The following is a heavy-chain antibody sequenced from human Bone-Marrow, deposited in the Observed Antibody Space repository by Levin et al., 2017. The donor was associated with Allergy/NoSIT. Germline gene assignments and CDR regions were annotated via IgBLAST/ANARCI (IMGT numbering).Heavy chain of an antibody. V-gene: IGHV4-31*03. CDR3: ARSAYSNPWVPAFDI. D-gene: IGHD6-13*01. CDR1: GDAITSVNFY. CDR2: IYYSGDT. Sequence: SQTLSLTCTVSGDAITSVNFYWSWIRQHPGKGLEWIGYIYYSGDTYYNPSLRGRITISGDTSTNQFSLRLTSVTAAVAAVYYCARSAYSNPWVPAFDIWGQGTLATVSS. J-gene: IGHJ3*02.